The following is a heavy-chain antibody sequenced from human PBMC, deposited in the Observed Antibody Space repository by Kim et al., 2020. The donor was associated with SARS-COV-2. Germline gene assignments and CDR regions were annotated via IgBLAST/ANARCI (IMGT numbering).Heavy chain of an antibody. CDR1: GGTFSSYA. CDR2: IIPIFGTA. CDR3: ARGFSDYYGSGSYYNYYGMDV. Sequence: SVKVSCKASGGTFSSYAISWVRQAPGQGLEWMGGIIPIFGTANYAQKFQGRVTITADESTSTAYMELSSLRSEDTAVYYCARGFSDYYGSGSYYNYYGMDVWGQGTTVTVSS. V-gene: IGHV1-69*13. D-gene: IGHD3-10*01. J-gene: IGHJ6*02.